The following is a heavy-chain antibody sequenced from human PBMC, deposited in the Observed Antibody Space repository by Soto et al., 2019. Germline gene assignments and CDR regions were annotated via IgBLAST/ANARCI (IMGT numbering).Heavy chain of an antibody. CDR2: ISSSSSYI. Sequence: ESGGGLVKPGGSLRLSCAASGFTFSTYSMNWVRQAPGKGLEWVSSISSSSSYIYYADSLKGRFTISRDNAKNSLYLQMNSLRAEDTAVYYCARAVAAAGTSSRFDPWGQGTLVTVSS. CDR3: ARAVAAAGTSSRFDP. V-gene: IGHV3-21*01. CDR1: GFTFSTYS. D-gene: IGHD6-13*01. J-gene: IGHJ5*02.